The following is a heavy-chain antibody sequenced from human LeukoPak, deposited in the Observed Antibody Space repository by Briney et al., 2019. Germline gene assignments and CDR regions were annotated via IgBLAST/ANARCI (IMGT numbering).Heavy chain of an antibody. V-gene: IGHV1-18*01. D-gene: IGHD1-26*01. CDR2: ISAYNGNT. CDR3: ATPDDSGSAPY. Sequence: ASVKVSCKASGYTFTSYGISWVRQAPGQGLEWMGWISAYNGNTNYAQKLQGRVTMTTDTSTSTAYMELRSLRSEDTAVYYCATPDDSGSAPYWGQGTLVTVSS. CDR1: GYTFTSYG. J-gene: IGHJ4*02.